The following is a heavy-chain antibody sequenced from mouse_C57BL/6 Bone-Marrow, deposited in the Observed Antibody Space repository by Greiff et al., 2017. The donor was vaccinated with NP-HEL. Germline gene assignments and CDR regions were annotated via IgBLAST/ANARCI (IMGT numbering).Heavy chain of an antibody. Sequence: QVQLQQSGAELVRPGTSVKVSCKASGYAFTNYLIEWVKQRPGQGLEWTGVINPGSGGTNYNEKFKGKATLTADKSSSTAYMQLSSLTSEDSAVYFCARGGLDGYYHYAMDYWGQGTSVTVSS. CDR1: GYAFTNYL. J-gene: IGHJ4*01. CDR3: ARGGLDGYYHYAMDY. V-gene: IGHV1-54*01. D-gene: IGHD2-3*01. CDR2: INPGSGGT.